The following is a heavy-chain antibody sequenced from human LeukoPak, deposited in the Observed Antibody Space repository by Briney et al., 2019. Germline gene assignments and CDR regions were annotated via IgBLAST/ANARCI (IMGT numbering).Heavy chain of an antibody. CDR3: ARDPPGGYSYGYFAYFDY. V-gene: IGHV3-20*04. J-gene: IGHJ4*02. CDR1: GFTIDDYD. D-gene: IGHD5-18*01. CDR2: INWNGGST. Sequence: GGSLRLSCAASGFTIDDYDMSWVRQAPGKGLEWVSGINWNGGSTGYADSVKGRFTISRDNAKNSLYLQMNSLRAEDTALYYCARDPPGGYSYGYFAYFDYWGQGTLVTVSS.